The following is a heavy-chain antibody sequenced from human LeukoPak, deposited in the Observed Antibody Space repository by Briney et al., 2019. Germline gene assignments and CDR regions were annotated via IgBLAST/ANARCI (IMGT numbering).Heavy chain of an antibody. CDR3: ARLGRPYYYDSSGYPTMVFDY. V-gene: IGHV4-34*01. CDR2: INHSGST. CDR1: DDSITIYY. Sequence: SETLSLTCTVSDDSITIYYWSWIRQPPGKGLEWIGEINHSGSTNYNPSLTSRVTISVDTSKNQSSLKLSSVTAADTAVYYCARLGRPYYYDSSGYPTMVFDYWGQGTLVTVSS. D-gene: IGHD3-22*01. J-gene: IGHJ4*02.